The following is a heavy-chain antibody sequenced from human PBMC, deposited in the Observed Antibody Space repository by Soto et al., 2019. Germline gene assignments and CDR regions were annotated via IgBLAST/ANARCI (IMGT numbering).Heavy chain of an antibody. D-gene: IGHD6-6*01. CDR3: ARASARNYYYYGMDV. J-gene: IGHJ6*02. CDR1: GFTFSSYA. V-gene: IGHV3-30-3*01. CDR2: ISYDGSNK. Sequence: GGSLRLSCAASGFTFSSYAMHWVRQAPGKGLEWVAVISYDGSNKYYADSVKGRFTISRDNSKNTLYLQMNSLRAEDTAVYYCARASARNYYYYGMDVWGQGTTVTAP.